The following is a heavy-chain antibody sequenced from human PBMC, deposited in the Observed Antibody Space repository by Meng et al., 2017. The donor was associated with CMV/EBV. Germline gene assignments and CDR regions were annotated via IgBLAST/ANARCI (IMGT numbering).Heavy chain of an antibody. CDR1: GGTFSSYA. CDR2: IIPIFGTA. V-gene: IGHV1-69*05. D-gene: IGHD2-2*01. CDR3: ARAPIVVVPAAVPYYYYGMDV. J-gene: IGHJ6*02. Sequence: SVKVSCKASGGTFSSYAISWVRQAPGQGLEWMGGIIPIFGTANYAQKFQGRVTITTDESTSTAYMELSSLRSEDTAVYYCARAPIVVVPAAVPYYYYGMDVWGQGTTVTVLL.